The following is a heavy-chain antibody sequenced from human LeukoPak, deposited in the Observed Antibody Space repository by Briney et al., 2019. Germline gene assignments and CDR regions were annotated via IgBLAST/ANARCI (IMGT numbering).Heavy chain of an antibody. Sequence: GGSLRLSCAASGFTFSSYGMNWVRQAPGKGLEWVSSISSSSYIYYADSVKGRFTISRDNAKNSLYLQMNSLRAEDTAVYYCARDLGGSGSNHAFDIWGQGTMVTVSS. CDR2: ISSSSYI. CDR3: ARDLGGSGSNHAFDI. J-gene: IGHJ3*02. CDR1: GFTFSSYG. D-gene: IGHD3-10*01. V-gene: IGHV3-21*01.